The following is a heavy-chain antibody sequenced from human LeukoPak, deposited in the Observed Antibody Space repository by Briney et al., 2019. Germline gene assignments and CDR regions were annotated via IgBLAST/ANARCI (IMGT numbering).Heavy chain of an antibody. CDR3: ARDVGSPTYYDFWSGYPNYFDY. V-gene: IGHV3-21*01. CDR2: TNSSGSYI. J-gene: IGHJ4*02. CDR1: GFTFSSYS. Sequence: GGSLRLSCAASGFTFSSYSMTWVRQAPGKGLEWVSSTNSSGSYIYYADSVKGRFTISRDNAKNSLYLQMDSLRAEDTAVYYCARDVGSPTYYDFWSGYPNYFDYWGQGTLVTVSS. D-gene: IGHD3-3*01.